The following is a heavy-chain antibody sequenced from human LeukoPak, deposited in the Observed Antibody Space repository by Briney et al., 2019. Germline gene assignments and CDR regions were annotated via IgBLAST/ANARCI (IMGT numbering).Heavy chain of an antibody. V-gene: IGHV3-7*01. J-gene: IGHJ4*02. CDR2: IKQDGSEK. CDR1: GFTFSSYW. D-gene: IGHD3-3*01. CDR3: ARDLWDYDFWSGYFDY. Sequence: GGSLRLSCAASGFTFSSYWMSWVRQAPGRGLEWVANIKQDGSEKYYVDSVKGRFTISRDNAKNSLYLQMNSLRAEDTAVYYCARDLWDYDFWSGYFDYWGQGTLVTVSS.